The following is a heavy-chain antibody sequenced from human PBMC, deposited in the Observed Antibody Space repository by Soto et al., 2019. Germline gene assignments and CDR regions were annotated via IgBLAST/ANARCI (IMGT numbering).Heavy chain of an antibody. CDR2: ISTYNGNT. CDR1: GYTLTMYG. Sequence: ASVKVSCKTSGYTLTMYGISWVRQAPEQGLEWMGWISTYNGNTNSAQKFQGRVTMTTDTSTSTAYMELRSLRSDDTAVYYCARSPYTNSWYYFDYWGQGTLVTVSS. CDR3: ARSPYTNSWYYFDY. V-gene: IGHV1-18*01. J-gene: IGHJ4*02. D-gene: IGHD6-13*01.